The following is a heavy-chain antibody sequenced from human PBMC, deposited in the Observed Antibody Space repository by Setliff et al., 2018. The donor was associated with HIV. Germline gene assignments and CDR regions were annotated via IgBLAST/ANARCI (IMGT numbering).Heavy chain of an antibody. CDR1: GFTVSSNY. CDR2: IYSGGST. CDR3: AADLAEYGSGEFDN. J-gene: IGHJ4*02. V-gene: IGHV3-53*01. Sequence: GGSLRLSCAASGFTVSSNYVSWVRQAPGKGLEWVSIIYSGGSTYYADSVKGRFTISRDNSKNTLYLQMSSLKIEDTAVYYCAADLAEYGSGEFDNWGQGTLVTVSS. D-gene: IGHD3-10*01.